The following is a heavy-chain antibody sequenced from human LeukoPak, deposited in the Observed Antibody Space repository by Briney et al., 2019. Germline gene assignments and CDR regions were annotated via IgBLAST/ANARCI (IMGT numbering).Heavy chain of an antibody. CDR1: GGSFSGYY. Sequence: SETLSLTCAVYGGSFSGYYWSWIRQPPGKGLEWIGEINHSGSTNYNPSLKSRVTISVDTSKNQFSLKLSSVTAADTAVYYCAKVAESASWYNWNGHWFDPWGQGTLVTVSS. V-gene: IGHV4-34*01. CDR2: INHSGST. J-gene: IGHJ5*02. D-gene: IGHD1-1*01. CDR3: AKVAESASWYNWNGHWFDP.